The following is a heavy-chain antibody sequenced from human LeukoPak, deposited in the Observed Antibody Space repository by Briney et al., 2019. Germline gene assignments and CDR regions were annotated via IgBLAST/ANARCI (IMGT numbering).Heavy chain of an antibody. CDR1: GFTFSSYA. Sequence: GGSLRLSCAASGFTFSSYAVSWVRQAPGKGLEWVSAISGSGGSTYYADSVKGRFTISRDNSKNTLYLQMNSLRAEDTAVYYCAKAYSSSWRYNWFDPWGQGTLVTVSS. J-gene: IGHJ5*02. D-gene: IGHD6-13*01. CDR2: ISGSGGST. CDR3: AKAYSSSWRYNWFDP. V-gene: IGHV3-23*01.